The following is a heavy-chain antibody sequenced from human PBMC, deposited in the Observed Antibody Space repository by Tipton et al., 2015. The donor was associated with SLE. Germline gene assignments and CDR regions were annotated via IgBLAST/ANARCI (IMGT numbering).Heavy chain of an antibody. D-gene: IGHD3-3*01. CDR3: ARLQYIFGGMDV. V-gene: IGHV4-34*01. CDR2: ITHSGGT. Sequence: TLSLTCAVFGGSFSGNYWIWIRQPPGKGLEWIGEITHSGGTNVNPSLESRVTVSKDTSKNQFSLKLTSVTAADTAVYYCARLQYIFGGMDVWGEGTTVTVSS. J-gene: IGHJ6*04. CDR1: GGSFSGNY.